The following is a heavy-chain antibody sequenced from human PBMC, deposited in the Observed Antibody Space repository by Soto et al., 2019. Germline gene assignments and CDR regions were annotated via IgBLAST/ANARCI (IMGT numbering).Heavy chain of an antibody. V-gene: IGHV3-23*01. D-gene: IGHD3-3*01. J-gene: IGHJ4*02. CDR2: ISGSGGST. Sequence: GGSLRLSCAASGFTFSSYAMSWVRQAPGKGLEWVSAISGSGGSTYYADSVKGRFTISRDNSKNTLYLQMNSLRAEDTAVYYCAKSYDFWSGYYRGVYFDYWGQGTLVTVSS. CDR1: GFTFSSYA. CDR3: AKSYDFWSGYYRGVYFDY.